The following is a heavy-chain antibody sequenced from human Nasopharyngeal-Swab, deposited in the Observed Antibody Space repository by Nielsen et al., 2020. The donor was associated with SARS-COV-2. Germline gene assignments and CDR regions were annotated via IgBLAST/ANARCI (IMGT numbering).Heavy chain of an antibody. CDR1: GFTFSNYW. V-gene: IGHV3-7*01. Sequence: GESLKISCAVSGFTFSNYWMSWVCQAPGKGLEWVANIKQDESEKSYVDSVKGRFTISRDNAKNSLSLQMSSLRDEDTAVYYCALSHLRSGAIDYWGQGTLVTVSS. CDR2: IKQDESEK. D-gene: IGHD3-10*01. CDR3: ALSHLRSGAIDY. J-gene: IGHJ4*02.